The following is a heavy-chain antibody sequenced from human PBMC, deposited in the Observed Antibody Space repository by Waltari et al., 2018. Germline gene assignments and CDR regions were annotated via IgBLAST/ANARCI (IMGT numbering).Heavy chain of an antibody. Sequence: VQLVQSGAEVKKPGASVKVSCKASGYTFTGYYMHWMRQAPGQGLEWMGIIYPGDSDTRYSPSFQGQVTISADKSISTAYLQWSSLKASDTAMYYCARHLAARVPDCWGQGTLVTVSS. J-gene: IGHJ4*02. D-gene: IGHD6-6*01. CDR3: ARHLAARVPDC. V-gene: IGHV5-51*01. CDR1: GYTFTGYY. CDR2: IYPGDSDT.